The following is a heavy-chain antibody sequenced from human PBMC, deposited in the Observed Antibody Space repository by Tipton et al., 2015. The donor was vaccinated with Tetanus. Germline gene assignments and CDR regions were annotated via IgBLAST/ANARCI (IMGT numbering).Heavy chain of an antibody. CDR1: GYTFTNYA. V-gene: IGHV1-3*01. CDR3: ARGNGCYYIDL. J-gene: IGHJ2*01. D-gene: IGHD2-15*01. CDR2: INADSGKT. Sequence: QLVQSGPEVKKPGASVNVSCKASGYTFTNYAMHWVRQAPGQRLEWLGWINADSGKTRFSQKFQGRLAITRDTSASTAYMDLSGLTSEDTAVYYCARGNGCYYIDLWGRGTLVTVSS.